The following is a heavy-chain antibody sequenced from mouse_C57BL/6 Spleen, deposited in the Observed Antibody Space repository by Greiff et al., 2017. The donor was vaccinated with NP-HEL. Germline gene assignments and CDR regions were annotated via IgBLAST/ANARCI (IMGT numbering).Heavy chain of an antibody. V-gene: IGHV1-69*01. J-gene: IGHJ4*01. CDR1: GYTFTSYW. D-gene: IGHD4-1*01. CDR3: ARGWDAYYYAMDY. Sequence: VQLQQPGAELVMPGASVKLSCKASGYTFTSYWMHWVKQRPGQGLEWIGEIDPSDSYTNYNQKFKGKSTLTVDKSSSTAYMQLSSLTSEDSAVYYCARGWDAYYYAMDYWGQGTSVTVSS. CDR2: IDPSDSYT.